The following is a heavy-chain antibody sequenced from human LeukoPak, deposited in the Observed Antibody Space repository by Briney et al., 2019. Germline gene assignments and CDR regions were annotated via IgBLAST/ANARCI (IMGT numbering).Heavy chain of an antibody. J-gene: IGHJ3*02. CDR2: IYTSGST. V-gene: IGHV4-61*02. CDR3: ARLRGTDYDILTGYYLDDAFDI. D-gene: IGHD3-9*01. Sequence: PSETLSLTCTVSGGSISSGSYYWSWIRQPAGKGLEWIGRIYTSGSTNYNPSLKSRVTISVDTSKNQFSLKLSSVTAADTAVYYCARLRGTDYDILTGYYLDDAFDIWGQGTMVTVSS. CDR1: GGSISSGSYY.